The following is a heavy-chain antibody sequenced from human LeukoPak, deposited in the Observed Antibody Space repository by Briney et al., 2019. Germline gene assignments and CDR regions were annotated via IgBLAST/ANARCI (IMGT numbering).Heavy chain of an antibody. CDR3: AADLYYSNYARFDP. D-gene: IGHD4-11*01. V-gene: IGHV1-58*01. J-gene: IGHJ5*02. Sequence: GASVKVSCKASGFTFTSSAVQWVRQACGQRLEWIGWIVVGSGNTNYAQKFQERVTITRDMSTSTAYMELSSLRSEDTAVYYCAADLYYSNYARFDPWGQGTLVTVSS. CDR1: GFTFTSSA. CDR2: IVVGSGNT.